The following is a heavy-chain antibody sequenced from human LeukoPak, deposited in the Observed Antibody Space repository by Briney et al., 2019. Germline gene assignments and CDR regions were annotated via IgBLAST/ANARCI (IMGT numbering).Heavy chain of an antibody. D-gene: IGHD5-12*01. CDR1: GFTFSSYG. CDR3: AKDYSGYTSYFDS. Sequence: GGSLRLSCAASGFTFSSYGMHWVRQAPGKGLEWVAVIWYDGSNKYYADSVKGRFTISRDNSKNTLYLQMNSLRAEDTAVYYCAKDYSGYTSYFDSWGRGTLVTVST. J-gene: IGHJ4*02. CDR2: IWYDGSNK. V-gene: IGHV3-33*06.